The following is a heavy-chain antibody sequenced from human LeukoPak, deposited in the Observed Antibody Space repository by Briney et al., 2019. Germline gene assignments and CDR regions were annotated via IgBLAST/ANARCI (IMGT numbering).Heavy chain of an antibody. V-gene: IGHV1-2*02. CDR2: INPNRGGT. CDR3: ARELEYYYGSGSFDY. J-gene: IGHJ4*02. CDR1: GYTFTGYY. D-gene: IGHD3-10*01. Sequence: ASVKVSCKASGYTFTGYYMQWVRQARGQGLEWMGWINPNRGGTNYAQKFQGSVTMTRDTSISTAYMELSRLRSADTAVYYCARELEYYYGSGSFDYRGQGTLVTVSS.